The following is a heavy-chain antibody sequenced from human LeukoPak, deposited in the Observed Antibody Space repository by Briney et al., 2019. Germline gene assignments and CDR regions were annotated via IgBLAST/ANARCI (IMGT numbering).Heavy chain of an antibody. D-gene: IGHD3-10*01. V-gene: IGHV3-73*01. Sequence: GGSLKLSCAASGFTFSGSAMHWVRQASGKGLEWVGRIGSKANSYATAYAASVKGRFTISRDDSKNTAYLQMNSLKTEDTAVYYCTRGIAFDIWGQGTMVTVSS. CDR2: IGSKANSYAT. CDR3: TRGIAFDI. J-gene: IGHJ3*02. CDR1: GFTFSGSA.